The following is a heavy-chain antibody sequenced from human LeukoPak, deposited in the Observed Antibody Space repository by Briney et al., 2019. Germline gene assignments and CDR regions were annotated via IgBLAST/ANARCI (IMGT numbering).Heavy chain of an antibody. J-gene: IGHJ4*02. D-gene: IGHD2-2*01. CDR2: ISWNSGSI. CDR3: AKSVRSTIVPAAFVDY. V-gene: IGHV3-9*01. Sequence: GGSLRLSCAASGFTFDDYAMHWVRQAPGKGLEWVSGISWNSGSIGYADSVKGRFTISRDNAKNSLYLQMNSLRAEDTALYYCAKSVRSTIVPAAFVDYWGQGTLVTVSS. CDR1: GFTFDDYA.